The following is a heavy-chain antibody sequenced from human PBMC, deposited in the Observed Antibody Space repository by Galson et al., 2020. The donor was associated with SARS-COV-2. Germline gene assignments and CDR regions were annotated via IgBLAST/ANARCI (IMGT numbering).Heavy chain of an antibody. J-gene: IGHJ6*02. CDR1: GFPITNYW. CDR2: IDPDGSRT. CDR3: TRSFFDFWSAARGMDV. Sequence: TGGSLRLSCEASGFPITNYWMHWVRRAPGKGLVWVPSIDPDGSRTSYAESVRGRFTISRDNARNTLYLQMSSLRAEDTAVYYCTRSFFDFWSAARGMDVWGQGTTVTASS. D-gene: IGHD3-3*01. V-gene: IGHV3-74*01.